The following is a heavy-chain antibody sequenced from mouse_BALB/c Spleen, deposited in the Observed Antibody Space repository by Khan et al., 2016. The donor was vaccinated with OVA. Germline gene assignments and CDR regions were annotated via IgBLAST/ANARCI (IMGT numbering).Heavy chain of an antibody. CDR3: AREGDDGGLAY. CDR2: ISNRGTTT. Sequence: EVQLVESGGGFMQPGGSLKLSCATSGFTFTDYYMYLVRQTPEKRLEWVAHISNRGTTTYYSDTLRGRFTISRDNAKNTLYLQMSRLKSEDTAISYCAREGDDGGLAYWGQGTLVTVSA. CDR1: GFTFTDYY. V-gene: IGHV5-12*02. J-gene: IGHJ3*01. D-gene: IGHD2-3*01.